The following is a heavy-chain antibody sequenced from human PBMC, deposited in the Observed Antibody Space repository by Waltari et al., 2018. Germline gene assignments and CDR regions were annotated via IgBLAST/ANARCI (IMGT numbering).Heavy chain of an antibody. V-gene: IGHV4-34*01. CDR1: GGAFRGYY. Sequence: QVQLQQWGAGPLKPSENLSLTCAVDGGAFRGYYWSWIRQPPGTGLEWIGEINHSGSTNYNPSLKSRVTISVDTSKNQFSLKLSSVTAADTAVYYCARKGTVTPFDYWGQGTLVTVSS. D-gene: IGHD4-17*01. CDR3: ARKGTVTPFDY. CDR2: INHSGST. J-gene: IGHJ4*02.